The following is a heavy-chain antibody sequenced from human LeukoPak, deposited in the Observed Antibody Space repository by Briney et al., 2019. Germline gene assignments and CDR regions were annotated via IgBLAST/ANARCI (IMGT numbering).Heavy chain of an antibody. CDR1: GGSISSSSYY. J-gene: IGHJ4*02. Sequence: SETLSLTCNVSGGSISSSSYYWGWIRQPPGKGLEWIGSIYYSGSTYYNPSLKSRVTISVDTSKNQFSLKLSSVTAADTAVYYCARQNTYYYDSSGFYFDYWGQGTLVTVSS. CDR3: ARQNTYYYDSSGFYFDY. CDR2: IYYSGST. V-gene: IGHV4-39*01. D-gene: IGHD3-22*01.